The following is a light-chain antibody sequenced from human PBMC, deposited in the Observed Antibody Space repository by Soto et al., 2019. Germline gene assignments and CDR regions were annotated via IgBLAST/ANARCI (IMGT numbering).Light chain of an antibody. J-gene: IGLJ2*01. Sequence: QSVLTQPPSASGTPGQRVTISCSGSNSNIGSNTVNWYQQLPGAAPKLLMHSNNLRPSGVPERISGSKSGTSASLAISGLRSEDEAVYYCASWDDRLGAVIFGGGTK. CDR3: ASWDDRLGAVI. CDR1: NSNIGSNT. CDR2: SNN. V-gene: IGLV1-47*02.